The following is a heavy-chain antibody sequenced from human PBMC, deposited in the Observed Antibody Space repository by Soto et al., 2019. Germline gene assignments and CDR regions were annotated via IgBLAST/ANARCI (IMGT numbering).Heavy chain of an antibody. CDR2: IRAKSFGGTT. J-gene: IGHJ4*02. CDR1: GFTFGDYA. V-gene: IGHV3-49*03. Sequence: GGSLRLSCTASGFTFGDYAMAWFRQAPGKGLEWVGFIRAKSFGGTTEYAASVEDRFTISREDSKSIAYLQMNSLKIEDTAVYYCAREQGGFKRVRGAVDYWGQGTLVTVS. D-gene: IGHD3-10*01. CDR3: AREQGGFKRVRGAVDY.